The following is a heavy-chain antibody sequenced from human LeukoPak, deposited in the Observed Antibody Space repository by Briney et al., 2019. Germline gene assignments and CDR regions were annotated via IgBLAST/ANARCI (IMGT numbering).Heavy chain of an antibody. Sequence: ASVKVSRKASGFTFTSSAVQWVRQARGQRLEWIGWIVVGSGNTNYAQKFQERVTITRDMSTSTAYMELSSLRSEDTAVYYCAADWGGYCSSTSCLDYWGQGTLVTVSS. V-gene: IGHV1-58*01. D-gene: IGHD2-2*03. CDR1: GFTFTSSA. CDR3: AADWGGYCSSTSCLDY. CDR2: IVVGSGNT. J-gene: IGHJ4*02.